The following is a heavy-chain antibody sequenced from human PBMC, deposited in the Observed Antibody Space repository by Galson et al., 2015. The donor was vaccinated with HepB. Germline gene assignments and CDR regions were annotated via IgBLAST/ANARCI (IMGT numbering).Heavy chain of an antibody. Sequence: SLRLSCAASGFTFSSYAMHWVRQAPGKGLEYVSAISSNGGSTYYADSVKGRFTISRDNSKNTLYLQMSSLRAEDTAVYYCVKDGGGSGWFFHYYGMDVWGQGTTVTVSS. CDR2: ISSNGGST. V-gene: IGHV3-64D*06. D-gene: IGHD6-19*01. CDR3: VKDGGGSGWFFHYYGMDV. CDR1: GFTFSSYA. J-gene: IGHJ6*02.